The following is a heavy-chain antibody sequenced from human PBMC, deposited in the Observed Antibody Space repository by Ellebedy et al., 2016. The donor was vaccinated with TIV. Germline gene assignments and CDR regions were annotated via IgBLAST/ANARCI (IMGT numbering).Heavy chain of an antibody. J-gene: IGHJ5*02. CDR2: ITNSGSYM. CDR3: SRGNKTFNP. Sequence: GGSLRLXXAASGFTFSDYYMTWIRQAPGKGLEYISYITNSGSYMNYADSVKGRFSISRDNAKNSLYLQMNSLSAEDTAVYYCSRGNKTFNPWGQGTLVTVSS. D-gene: IGHD2/OR15-2a*01. CDR1: GFTFSDYY. V-gene: IGHV3-11*01.